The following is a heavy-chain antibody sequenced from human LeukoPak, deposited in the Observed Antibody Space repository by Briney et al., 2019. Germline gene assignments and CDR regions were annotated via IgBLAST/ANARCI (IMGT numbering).Heavy chain of an antibody. J-gene: IGHJ3*02. CDR2: IYTSGST. D-gene: IGHD6-6*01. CDR1: GGSISSGSYY. V-gene: IGHV4-61*02. Sequence: SETLSLTCTVSGGSISSGSYYWSWIRQPAGKGLEWIGRIYTSGSTNYNPSLKSRVTISVDTSKNQFSLKLSSVTAADTAVYYCARDASIAARTTAFDIWGQGTMVTVSS. CDR3: ARDASIAARTTAFDI.